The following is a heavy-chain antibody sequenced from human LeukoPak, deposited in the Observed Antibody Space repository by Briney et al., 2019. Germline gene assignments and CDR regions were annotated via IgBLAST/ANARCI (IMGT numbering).Heavy chain of an antibody. J-gene: IGHJ4*02. Sequence: ASVKVSCKASGYTFTSYYMHWVRQAPGQGLESMGIINPSGGSTTYAQKFQGRVTMTRDMSTSTVYMELNSLKSEDTAVYYCTTYGSGRKFDYWGQGILVTVSS. CDR3: TTYGSGRKFDY. D-gene: IGHD3-10*01. V-gene: IGHV1-46*01. CDR2: INPSGGST. CDR1: GYTFTSYY.